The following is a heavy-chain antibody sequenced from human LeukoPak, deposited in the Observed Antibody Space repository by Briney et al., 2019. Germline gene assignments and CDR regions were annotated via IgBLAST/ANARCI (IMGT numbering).Heavy chain of an antibody. D-gene: IGHD3-10*01. J-gene: IGHJ4*02. Sequence: SETLSLTCTVSGGSISSGSYYWSWIRQPAGKGLEWIGRIYTSGSTNYNPSLKSRVTISVDTSKNQFSLKLSSVTAADTAVYYCAREGGSGRPFDYWGRGILVTVSS. CDR3: AREGGSGRPFDY. V-gene: IGHV4-61*02. CDR1: GGSISSGSYY. CDR2: IYTSGST.